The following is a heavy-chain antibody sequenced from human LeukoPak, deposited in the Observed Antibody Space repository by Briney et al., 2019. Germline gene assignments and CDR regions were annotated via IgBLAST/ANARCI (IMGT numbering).Heavy chain of an antibody. D-gene: IGHD6-25*01. J-gene: IGHJ4*02. CDR2: ISGSGGGT. CDR1: GFTFSSYA. Sequence: GGSLRLSCAAPGFTFSSYAMSWVRHTSGKGLQWLSAISGSGGGTNYADSVKGRFTISRDNSKNILYLQMNSLGAEDTAIYYCTKASATVWPNYFDSWGQGTLVTVSS. CDR3: TKASATVWPNYFDS. V-gene: IGHV3-23*01.